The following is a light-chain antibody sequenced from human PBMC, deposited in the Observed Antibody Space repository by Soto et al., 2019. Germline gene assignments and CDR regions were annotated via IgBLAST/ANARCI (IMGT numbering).Light chain of an antibody. V-gene: IGLV3-1*01. CDR2: QDN. CDR3: QAWDNSIVV. Sequence: SYELIQPPSVSVSPGQTVSITCSGDKLGNRYASWYQQKPGQSPVLVIYQDNKRPSGTPERFSGSNSGNTATLTISGTQAMDEADYYCQAWDNSIVVFGGGTKLTVL. J-gene: IGLJ2*01. CDR1: KLGNRY.